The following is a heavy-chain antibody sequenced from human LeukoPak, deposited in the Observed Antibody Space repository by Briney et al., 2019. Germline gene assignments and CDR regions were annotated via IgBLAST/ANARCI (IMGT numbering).Heavy chain of an antibody. CDR2: INPNSGGT. CDR1: GYTFTGYY. D-gene: IGHD6-19*01. CDR3: ARDLRWLVLEFAFDI. V-gene: IGHV1-2*02. J-gene: IGHJ3*02. Sequence: ASVKVSCKASGYTFTGYYMHWVRQAPGQGLEWMGWINPNSGGTNYAQKFQGRVTMTRDTSISTAYMELSRLRSDDTAVYYCARDLRWLVLEFAFDIWGQGTMVTVSS.